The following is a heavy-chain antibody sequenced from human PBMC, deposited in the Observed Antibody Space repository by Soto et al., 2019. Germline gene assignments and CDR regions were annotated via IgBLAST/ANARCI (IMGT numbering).Heavy chain of an antibody. CDR1: GYSLRSGYY. CDR3: ARVNFLVVGSIACSFDF. Sequence: SENLSLTSAVSGYSLRSGYYWGSIRQPPGKGLEWIGSIYHSGRPYYNPSLKSRVTISVDTSKNQFSLKLSSVTAAATAVYYCARVNFLVVGSIACSFDFWGQGILVS. V-gene: IGHV4-38-2*01. CDR2: IYHSGRP. J-gene: IGHJ4*02. D-gene: IGHD3-22*01.